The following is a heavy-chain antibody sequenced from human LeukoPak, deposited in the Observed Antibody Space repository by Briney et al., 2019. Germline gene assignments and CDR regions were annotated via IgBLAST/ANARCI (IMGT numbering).Heavy chain of an antibody. Sequence: GGSLRLSCAASGFTFSGYWMHWVRQAPGKGLVWVSRINSDGSSTSYADSVKGRFTVSRDNAKNTLYLQMNSLRAEDTAVYYCARLLECTSTSCYEGWFDPWGQGTLVTVSS. D-gene: IGHD2-2*01. CDR1: GFTFSGYW. CDR2: INSDGSST. V-gene: IGHV3-74*01. J-gene: IGHJ5*02. CDR3: ARLLECTSTSCYEGWFDP.